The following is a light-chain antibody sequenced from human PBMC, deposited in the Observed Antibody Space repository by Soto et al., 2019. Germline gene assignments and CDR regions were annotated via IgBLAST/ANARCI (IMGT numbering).Light chain of an antibody. V-gene: IGLV2-8*01. CDR1: SSDVGGYNY. J-gene: IGLJ1*01. CDR3: SSYAGSSNV. CDR2: EVN. Sequence: QSALTQPPSASGSPGQSVAISCTGTSSDVGGYNYVSWYQQHPGKAPKLMIYEVNKRPSGVPDRFSGSKSGNTASLTVPGLQAEDESDYDCSSYAGSSNVFGTGTKVTVL.